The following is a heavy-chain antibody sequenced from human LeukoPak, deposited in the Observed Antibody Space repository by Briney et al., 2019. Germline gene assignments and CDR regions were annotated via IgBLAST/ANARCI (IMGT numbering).Heavy chain of an antibody. V-gene: IGHV4-30-2*01. CDR2: IYHSGST. CDR3: ARDHPSIVGVSDAFDI. CDR1: GGSISSGGYY. Sequence: PSETLSLTCTVSGGSISSGGYYWSWIRQPPGKGLEWIGYIYHSGSTYYNPSLKSRVTISVDRSKNQFSLKLSSVTAADTAVYYCARDHPSIVGVSDAFDIWGQGTMVTVSS. D-gene: IGHD1-26*01. J-gene: IGHJ3*02.